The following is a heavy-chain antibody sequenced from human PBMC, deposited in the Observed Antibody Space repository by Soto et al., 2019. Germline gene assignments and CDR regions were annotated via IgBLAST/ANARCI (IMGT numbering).Heavy chain of an antibody. CDR1: GFTFSSYS. Sequence: VQLVESGGGLVKPGGSLRLSCEASGFTFSSYSMNWVRQAPGKGLEWVSSITTSSSYIYYADSVKGRFTISRDNAKNSLYLQMNSLRAEDTAVYYCASSRGYRFDYWGQVTLVTVSS. D-gene: IGHD5-18*01. CDR2: ITTSSSYI. J-gene: IGHJ4*02. CDR3: ASSRGYRFDY. V-gene: IGHV3-21*01.